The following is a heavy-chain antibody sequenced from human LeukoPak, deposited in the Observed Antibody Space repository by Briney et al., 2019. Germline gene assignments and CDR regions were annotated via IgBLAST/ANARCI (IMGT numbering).Heavy chain of an antibody. D-gene: IGHD6-13*01. CDR1: GGSISSRSYY. V-gene: IGHV4-39*01. CDR3: ARGMTTIDY. CDR2: IYYSGRT. Sequence: AGSLSLSCAVSGGSISSRSYYRGWIRQLPGKGLEWIGSIYYSGRTYYNPALKSRVTISVDTSTNQFPLKLSSMTAADTAVYYWARGMTTIDYWGQGPLVTVSS. J-gene: IGHJ4*02.